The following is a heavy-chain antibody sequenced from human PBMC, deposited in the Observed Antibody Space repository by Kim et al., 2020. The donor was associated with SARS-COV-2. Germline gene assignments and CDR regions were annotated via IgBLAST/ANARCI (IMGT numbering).Heavy chain of an antibody. V-gene: IGHV2-5*01. CDR3: AHREAGVGAFDI. J-gene: IGHJ3*02. Sequence: RYSPSLKSRLTITKDTSKNQVVLTMTNMDPVDTATYYCAHREAGVGAFDIWGQGTMVTVSS. D-gene: IGHD1-26*01.